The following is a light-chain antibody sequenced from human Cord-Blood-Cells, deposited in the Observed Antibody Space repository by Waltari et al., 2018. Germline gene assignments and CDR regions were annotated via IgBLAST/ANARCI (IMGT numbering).Light chain of an antibody. V-gene: IGLV2-8*01. CDR2: EVS. J-gene: IGLJ3*02. CDR3: SSYAGSNNLV. CDR1: RSDVGGYTY. Sequence: QSALTQPPSASGSPGQSVTISCTGTRSDVGGYTYVSWYQQHPGKAPNRMIYEVSKRPSGVPDRFSGSKSGNTASLTVSGLQAEDEADYYCSSYAGSNNLVFGGGTKLTVL.